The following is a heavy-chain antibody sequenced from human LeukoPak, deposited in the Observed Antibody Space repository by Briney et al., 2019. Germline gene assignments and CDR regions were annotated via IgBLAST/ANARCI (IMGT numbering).Heavy chain of an antibody. CDR2: ISSASSTI. CDR3: ARGMYSSTWSNPYWYFDL. J-gene: IGHJ2*01. CDR1: GFTFSTHT. Sequence: QTGGSLRLSCAASGFTFSTHTMNWVRQAPGKGLEWVSSISSASSTIHYADSVKGRFTISRDNAKNLLFLQLNSLRAEDTAVYYCARGMYSSTWSNPYWYFDLWGRGTLVTVSS. V-gene: IGHV3-48*01. D-gene: IGHD6-13*01.